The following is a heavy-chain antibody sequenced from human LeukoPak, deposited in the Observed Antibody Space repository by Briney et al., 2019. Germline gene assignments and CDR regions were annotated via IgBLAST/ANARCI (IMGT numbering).Heavy chain of an antibody. J-gene: IGHJ4*02. CDR2: ISYDGSNK. CDR3: AKDHVPYYDFWSGYYTPDYFDY. D-gene: IGHD3-3*01. V-gene: IGHV3-30*18. CDR1: GFTFSSYG. Sequence: PGGSLRLSCAASGFTFSSYGMHWVRQAPGKGLEWVAVISYDGSNKYYADSVKGRFTISRDNSKNTLYLQMNSLRAEDTAVYYCAKDHVPYYDFWSGYYTPDYFDYWGQGTLVTVSS.